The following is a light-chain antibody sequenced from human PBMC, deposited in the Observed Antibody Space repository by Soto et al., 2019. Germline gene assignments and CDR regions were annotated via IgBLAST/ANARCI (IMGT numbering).Light chain of an antibody. Sequence: QSALTQPRSVSGSPGQSVTISCTGTSSDVGGYNDVSWYQQHPGKAPKLMIYDVSKRPSGVPDRFSGTKSGNTASLTISGLQAEEEDDYYCCSYAGSYTGVFGGGTKLTVL. CDR3: CSYAGSYTGV. V-gene: IGLV2-11*01. J-gene: IGLJ2*01. CDR1: SSDVGGYND. CDR2: DVS.